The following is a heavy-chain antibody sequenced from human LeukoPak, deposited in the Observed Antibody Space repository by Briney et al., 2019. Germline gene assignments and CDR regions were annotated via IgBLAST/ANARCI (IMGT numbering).Heavy chain of an antibody. CDR1: DFAFDFYW. D-gene: IGHD2-2*01. CDR3: GRLAHNAWYAIDF. Sequence: GGSLRLSCVASDFAFDFYWMTWVRQAPGKGLEWLANILPDGSQKYYVDSVKGRFTISRDNPKNSLYLQINNLRAEDTAVYYCGRLAHNAWYAIDFWGQGTLVTVSS. CDR2: ILPDGSQK. J-gene: IGHJ4*02. V-gene: IGHV3-7*01.